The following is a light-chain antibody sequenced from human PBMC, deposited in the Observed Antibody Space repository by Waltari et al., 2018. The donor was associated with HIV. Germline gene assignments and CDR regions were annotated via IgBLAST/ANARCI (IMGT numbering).Light chain of an antibody. CDR3: ATWDDSLNGV. CDR2: MNN. J-gene: IGLJ3*02. CDR1: TSNIANND. V-gene: IGLV1-44*01. Sequence: HSVLTQPPSASGTPGQTAIIPCSGNTSNIANNDVTWYQHFPGSAPKLLIYMNNYRPSGVPDRFAGSRSGTSASLTISGLQIEDEAHYYCATWDDSLNGVFGAGTRLTVL.